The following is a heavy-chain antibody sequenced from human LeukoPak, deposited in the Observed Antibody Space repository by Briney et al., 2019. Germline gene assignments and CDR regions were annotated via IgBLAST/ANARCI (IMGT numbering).Heavy chain of an antibody. J-gene: IGHJ3*02. CDR1: GYSISSGYY. V-gene: IGHV4-38-2*02. D-gene: IGHD5-18*01. CDR2: IYHSGST. CDR3: ARSEYSYGADAFDI. Sequence: SEALSLTCTVSGYSISSGYYWGWIRQPPGQGLEWIGSIYHSGSTYYNPSLKSRVTISVDTSKNQFPLKLSSVTAADTAVYYCARSEYSYGADAFDIWGQGTMVTVSS.